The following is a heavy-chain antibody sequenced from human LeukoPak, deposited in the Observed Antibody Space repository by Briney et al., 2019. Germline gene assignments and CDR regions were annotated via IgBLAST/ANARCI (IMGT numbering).Heavy chain of an antibody. D-gene: IGHD3-22*01. CDR3: ARLQDYYDTTGSNYYYIDV. Sequence: SETLSLTCSVSGGSLNSATYFWTWIRQPAGKGLEWIGRIHTTGTNYNPSLKSRVTISVDTSRNQFSLNLSSVTAADTAVYYCARLQDYYDTTGSNYYYIDVWGQGTTVAVSS. CDR2: IHTTGT. V-gene: IGHV4-61*02. J-gene: IGHJ6*03. CDR1: GGSLNSATYF.